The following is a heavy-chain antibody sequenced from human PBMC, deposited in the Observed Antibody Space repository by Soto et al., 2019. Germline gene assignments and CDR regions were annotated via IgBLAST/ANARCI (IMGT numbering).Heavy chain of an antibody. CDR3: ARKDDYLIYGMDV. D-gene: IGHD4-17*01. Sequence: QVQLVQSGAEVKKPGASVKVSCKASGYTFTSYYMHWVRQAPGQGLEWMGIINPSGGSTSYAQKFQGRVTMIRDTSTGTVYMELRSVRSEDTSVYYCARKDDYLIYGMDVLGQVTTVTVSS. V-gene: IGHV1-46*01. CDR1: GYTFTSYY. CDR2: INPSGGST. J-gene: IGHJ6*02.